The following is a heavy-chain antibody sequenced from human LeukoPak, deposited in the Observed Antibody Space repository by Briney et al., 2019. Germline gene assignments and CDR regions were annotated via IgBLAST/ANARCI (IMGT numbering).Heavy chain of an antibody. V-gene: IGHV3-21*01. J-gene: IGHJ4*02. CDR3: VREGRSISVWCSGGSCYDFDY. CDR2: IISSKHDT. CDR1: GFTFNTYN. Sequence: PGGSLRLSCAASGFTFNTYNMNWVRQAPGKGLGWVSSIISSKHDTYYASSVRGRLPPPRDNVKNSLYLQMSSLRAEDTAVYYCVREGRSISVWCSGGSCYDFDYWGQGTLVTVSS. D-gene: IGHD2-15*01.